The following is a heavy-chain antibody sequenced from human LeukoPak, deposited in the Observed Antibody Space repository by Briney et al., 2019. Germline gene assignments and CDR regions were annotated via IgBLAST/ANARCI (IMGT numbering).Heavy chain of an antibody. CDR1: GFTFSGYA. V-gene: IGHV3-23*01. CDR2: ISGSGGYT. D-gene: IGHD2-2*01. J-gene: IGHJ6*02. CDR3: AKGYCSSTSCYFHYYGMDV. Sequence: GGSLRLSCAASGFTFSGYAMSWVRQAPGKGLEWVSAISGSGGYTYYADSVKGRFTNSRDNSKNTLYLQMNSLRAEDTAVYYCAKGYCSSTSCYFHYYGMDVWGQGTTVTVSS.